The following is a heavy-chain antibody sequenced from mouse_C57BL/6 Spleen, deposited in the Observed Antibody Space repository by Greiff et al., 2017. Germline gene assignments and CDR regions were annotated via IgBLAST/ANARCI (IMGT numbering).Heavy chain of an antibody. CDR2: ISDGGSYT. CDR3: ARDGDGSSLDY. V-gene: IGHV5-4*01. J-gene: IGHJ2*01. CDR1: GFTFSSYA. Sequence: EVNLVESGGGLVKPGGSLKLSCAASGFTFSSYAMSWVRQTPEKRLEWVATISDGGSYTYYPDNVKGRFTISRDNAKNNLYLQMSHLKSEDTAMYYCARDGDGSSLDYWGQGTTLTVSS. D-gene: IGHD1-1*01.